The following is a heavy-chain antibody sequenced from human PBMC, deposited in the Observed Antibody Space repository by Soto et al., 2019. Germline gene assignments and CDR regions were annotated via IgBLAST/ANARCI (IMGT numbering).Heavy chain of an antibody. CDR2: IYYSGST. CDR3: ARRYGSGFHY. CDR1: GGSISSYY. Sequence: QVQLQESGPGLVKPSETLSLTCTVSGGSISSYYWSWIRQPPGKGLEWIGYIYYSGSTNYNPSLKSRVTISVDTSKNQFSLKLSSVTAADTAVYYCARRYGSGFHYWGQGTLVTVSS. D-gene: IGHD6-19*01. V-gene: IGHV4-59*08. J-gene: IGHJ4*02.